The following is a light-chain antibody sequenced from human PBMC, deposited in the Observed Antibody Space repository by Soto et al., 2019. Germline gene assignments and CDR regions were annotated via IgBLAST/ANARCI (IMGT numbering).Light chain of an antibody. CDR3: QQLNSYPIT. V-gene: IGKV1-9*01. J-gene: IGKJ5*01. Sequence: INLTQSPSSLSASVGDRVTITCRASQGISSYLAWYQQKPGKAPQLLIYAASTLQSGVPSRFSGSGSGTDFTLTISSLQPEDFATYYCQQLNSYPITFGQGTRLEIK. CDR1: QGISSY. CDR2: AAS.